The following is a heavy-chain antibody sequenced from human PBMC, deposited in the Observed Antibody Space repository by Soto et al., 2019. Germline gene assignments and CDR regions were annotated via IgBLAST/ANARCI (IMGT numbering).Heavy chain of an antibody. V-gene: IGHV1-3*04. Sequence: ASVKVSCKATGYTFTTHGMHSVRQAPGQRLEWMGWVNTGNGNTAYSQKFQGRVTITRDTSASTGYMEVSSLSSDDMAVYYCAVGPASREFDYWGQGTLVTAS. CDR2: VNTGNGNT. CDR1: GYTFTTHG. J-gene: IGHJ4*02. CDR3: AVGPASREFDY.